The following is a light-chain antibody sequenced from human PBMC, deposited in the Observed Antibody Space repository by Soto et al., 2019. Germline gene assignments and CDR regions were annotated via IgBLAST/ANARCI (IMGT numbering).Light chain of an antibody. Sequence: PITNSPCLPSASVVYRGTIICRASQGITNDLGWYQQKPGKAPKRLIYDASTLHSGVPSRFSGSGSGTEFTLTISSLQPEDFATYDCLHNMNEPSTCGQGTK. CDR3: LHNMNEPST. CDR2: DAS. CDR1: QGITND. J-gene: IGKJ1*01. V-gene: IGKV1-17*01.